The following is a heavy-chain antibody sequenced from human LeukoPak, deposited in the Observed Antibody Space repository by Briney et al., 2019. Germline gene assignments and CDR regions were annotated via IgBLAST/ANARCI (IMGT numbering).Heavy chain of an antibody. V-gene: IGHV4-34*01. Sequence: SETLSLTCAVYGGSFSGYYWSWIRQPPGKGLEWIGAINHSGSTNYNPSLKSRVTISVDTSKTQFSLKLSSVTAADTAVYYCARAFRTTGTAHDAFDIWGQGTMVTVSS. CDR3: ARAFRTTGTAHDAFDI. CDR2: INHSGST. J-gene: IGHJ3*02. D-gene: IGHD1-1*01. CDR1: GGSFSGYY.